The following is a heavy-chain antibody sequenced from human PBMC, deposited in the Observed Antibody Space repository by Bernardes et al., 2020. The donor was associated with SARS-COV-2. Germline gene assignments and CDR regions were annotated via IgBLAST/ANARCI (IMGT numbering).Heavy chain of an antibody. CDR3: AKDRFSVIRGVFGD. CDR1: GFTFSSYA. J-gene: IGHJ4*02. D-gene: IGHD3-10*01. CDR2: ISGSGGTT. Sequence: SLRLSCAASGFTFSSYAMSWVRQAPGKGLEWVSDISGSGGTTHYADSVKGRFTISRDNSKNTLYLHMSSLRAEDTAVYYCAKDRFSVIRGVFGDWGQGTLVTVSS. V-gene: IGHV3-23*01.